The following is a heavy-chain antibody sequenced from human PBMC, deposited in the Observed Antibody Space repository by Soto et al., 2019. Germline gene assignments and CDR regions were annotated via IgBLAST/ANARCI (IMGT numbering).Heavy chain of an antibody. Sequence: QVQLVQSGPEVRKPGASVKVSCKASGYIFSRYGISWVRQAPGQGLEWMAWISGYNGNTKFGERVQGRVNVTTDTATRTAYLELRSLRSDDTSVYYCVREAAAERNYSGLDVWGQGTTVIVSS. D-gene: IGHD6-13*01. CDR3: VREAAAERNYSGLDV. CDR1: GYIFSRYG. V-gene: IGHV1-18*04. CDR2: ISGYNGNT. J-gene: IGHJ6*02.